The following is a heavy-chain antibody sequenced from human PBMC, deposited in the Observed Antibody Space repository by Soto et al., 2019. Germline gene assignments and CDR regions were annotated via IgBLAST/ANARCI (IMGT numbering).Heavy chain of an antibody. D-gene: IGHD6-13*01. CDR2: IYYSWST. J-gene: IGHJ4*02. CDR3: ASQLAAAGPFAY. Sequence: QVQLQESGPGLVKPSETLSLTCTVSGGSISSYYWSWIRQPPGKGLEWIGYIYYSWSTNYNPSLKSRVTISVDTSKNQFSLKLRSVTAADTAVYYCASQLAAAGPFAYWGQGTLVTVSS. V-gene: IGHV4-59*01. CDR1: GGSISSYY.